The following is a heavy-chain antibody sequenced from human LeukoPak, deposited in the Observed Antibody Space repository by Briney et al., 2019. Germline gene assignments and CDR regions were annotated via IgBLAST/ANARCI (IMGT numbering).Heavy chain of an antibody. CDR1: GFTFSSYA. Sequence: GGSLRLSCAASGFTFSSYAMHWVRQAPGKGLEWVAAISYVGSNKYSADSVKGRFTISRDNSKSTLYIQMNSLRAEDTAVYYCARAKPKNMVRGLIMRRESRYYFDYWGQGTLVTVSS. J-gene: IGHJ4*02. D-gene: IGHD3-10*01. CDR2: ISYVGSNK. CDR3: ARAKPKNMVRGLIMRRESRYYFDY. V-gene: IGHV3-30*14.